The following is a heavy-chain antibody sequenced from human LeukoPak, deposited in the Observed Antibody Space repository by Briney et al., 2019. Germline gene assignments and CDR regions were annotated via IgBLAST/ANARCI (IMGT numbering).Heavy chain of an antibody. CDR1: GFTLSSYS. CDR3: AIVGKGYCNSTNCYAGFDS. CDR2: ISSSISTI. V-gene: IGHV3-48*01. D-gene: IGHD2-2*01. Sequence: PGGSLRLSCAASGFTLSSYSVNWVRQAPGKGLEWVSYISSSISTIYYADSVKGRFTISRGNAKNSLYLQMNSLRAEDTAVYYCAIVGKGYCNSTNCYAGFDSWGQGTLVTVSS. J-gene: IGHJ4*02.